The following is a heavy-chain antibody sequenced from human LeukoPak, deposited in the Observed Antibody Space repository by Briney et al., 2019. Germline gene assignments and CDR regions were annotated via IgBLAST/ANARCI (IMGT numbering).Heavy chain of an antibody. V-gene: IGHV1-18*01. D-gene: IGHD3-22*01. CDR1: GYTFTSYS. CDR3: ARGYLSYSSTGYYDF. Sequence: ASVKVSCKASGYTFTSYSISWVRQAPGQGLEWMGWISAYNGNTNYAQKLQDRVTMTKDTSTSTAYMELRSLRSDDTAVFYCARGYLSYSSTGYYDFWGQGTLVTVSS. CDR2: ISAYNGNT. J-gene: IGHJ4*02.